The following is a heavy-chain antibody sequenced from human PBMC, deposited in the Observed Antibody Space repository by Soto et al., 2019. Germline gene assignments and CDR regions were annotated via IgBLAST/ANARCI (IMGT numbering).Heavy chain of an antibody. Sequence: SETLSLTCTVSGGSISSYYWSWIRQPPGKGLEWIGHIYYSGSTNYNPSLKSRVTISVDTSKNQFSLKLSSVTAADTAVYYCARQRVRYFDWSTFDYWGQGTLVTVSS. CDR2: IYYSGST. J-gene: IGHJ4*02. CDR3: ARQRVRYFDWSTFDY. D-gene: IGHD3-9*01. V-gene: IGHV4-59*08. CDR1: GGSISSYY.